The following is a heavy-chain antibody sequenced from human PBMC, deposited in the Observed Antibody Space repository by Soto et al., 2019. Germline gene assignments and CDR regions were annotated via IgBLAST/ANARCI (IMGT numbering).Heavy chain of an antibody. CDR3: TTYYYGSGSYFAFDI. CDR1: GFTFSNAW. Sequence: GGSLRLSCAASGFTFSNAWMSWVRQAPGKGLEWVGRIKSKTDGGTTDYAAPVKGRFTISRDDSKNTLYLQMNSLKTEDTAVYYCTTYYYGSGSYFAFDIWGQGTMVTVSS. J-gene: IGHJ3*02. CDR2: IKSKTDGGTT. D-gene: IGHD3-10*01. V-gene: IGHV3-15*01.